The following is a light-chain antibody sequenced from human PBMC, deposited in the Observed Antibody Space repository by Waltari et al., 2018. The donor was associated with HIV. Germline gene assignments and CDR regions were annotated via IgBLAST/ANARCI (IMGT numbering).Light chain of an antibody. CDR2: EVS. V-gene: IGLV2-23*02. CDR3: CAYAGSTTYVI. Sequence: QSALTQPASVSGSPGQSITLSCTGTSSDVGGSNLVSWYQQHPGKAPKLMIYEVSKRPSGVSNRFSGSKSGNTASLTISGLQAEDEADYYCCAYAGSTTYVIFGGGTKLTVL. CDR1: SSDVGGSNL. J-gene: IGLJ2*01.